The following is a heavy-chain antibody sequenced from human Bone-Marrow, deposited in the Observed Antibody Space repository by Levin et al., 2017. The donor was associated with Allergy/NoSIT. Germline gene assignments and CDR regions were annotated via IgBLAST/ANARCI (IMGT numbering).Heavy chain of an antibody. Sequence: GSLRLSCAVSGVSISSSDWWTWVRQSPGKGLEWIGEISRHGNTNFNPSLKSRVTMSLDKSKSHFSLTLHSVTAADTARYYCAIMAYIVNGEMADVWGPGAAVTVSS. CDR2: ISRHGNT. CDR3: AIMAYIVNGEMADV. CDR1: GVSISSSDW. J-gene: IGHJ6*02. V-gene: IGHV4-4*02. D-gene: IGHD2-15*01.